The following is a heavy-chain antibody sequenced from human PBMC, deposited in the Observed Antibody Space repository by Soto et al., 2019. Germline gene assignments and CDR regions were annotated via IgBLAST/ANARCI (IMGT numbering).Heavy chain of an antibody. CDR3: ARFDYYGSGSPGEVDY. V-gene: IGHV1-18*04. J-gene: IGHJ4*02. Sequence: GASVKVSCKASGYTFTSYGISWVRQAPGQGLEWMGWISAYNGNTNYAQKLQGRVTMTTDTSTSTAYMELRSLRSDDTAVYYCARFDYYGSGSPGEVDYWGQGTLVTVSS. D-gene: IGHD3-10*01. CDR1: GYTFTSYG. CDR2: ISAYNGNT.